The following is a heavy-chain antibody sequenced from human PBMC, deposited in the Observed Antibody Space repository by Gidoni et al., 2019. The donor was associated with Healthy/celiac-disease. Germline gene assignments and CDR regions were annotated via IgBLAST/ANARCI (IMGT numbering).Heavy chain of an antibody. D-gene: IGHD6-13*01. CDR2: IWYDGSNK. J-gene: IGHJ5*02. V-gene: IGHV3-33*01. CDR3: ARDFIAAAGNWFDP. CDR1: GFTFSSYG. Sequence: QVQLVESGGGVVQPGRSLRLSCAASGFTFSSYGMHWVRQAPGKGLEWVAVIWYDGSNKYYADSVKGRFTISRDNSKNTLYLQMNSLRAEDTAVYYCARDFIAAAGNWFDPWGQGTLVTVSS.